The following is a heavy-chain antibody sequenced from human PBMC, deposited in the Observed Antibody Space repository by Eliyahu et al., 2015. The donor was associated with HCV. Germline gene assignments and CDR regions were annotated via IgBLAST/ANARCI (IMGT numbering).Heavy chain of an antibody. V-gene: IGHV3-11*06. J-gene: IGHJ2*01. Sequence: QVQLVESGGGLVKPGGSLRLSCAASGFTFXXYYXXWIRXXPGMAYIKSSSSYVGYVDTDYANPVKGRFAISRDNAKNSLYLQMTGLRAEDTAVYYCARVYQYDRSGYNPEGAELPPENWYFDLWGRGTLVTVSS. CDR3: ARVYQYDRSGYNPEGAELPPENWYFDL. CDR2: YVGYVDT. D-gene: IGHD3-22*01. CDR1: GFTFXXYY.